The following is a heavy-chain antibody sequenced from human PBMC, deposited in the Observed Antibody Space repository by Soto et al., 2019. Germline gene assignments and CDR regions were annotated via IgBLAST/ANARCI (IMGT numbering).Heavy chain of an antibody. V-gene: IGHV1-69*01. D-gene: IGHD2-8*01. Sequence: QVQLVQSGAEVKKPGSSVKVSCKASGGTFSSYAISWVRQAPGQGLEWMGGIIPIFGTANYAQKFQGRVTSTADESTSTADMELSSLRSEDMDVYSCAREANRAVDYWGQGTLVTVSS. CDR1: GGTFSSYA. J-gene: IGHJ4*02. CDR3: AREANRAVDY. CDR2: IIPIFGTA.